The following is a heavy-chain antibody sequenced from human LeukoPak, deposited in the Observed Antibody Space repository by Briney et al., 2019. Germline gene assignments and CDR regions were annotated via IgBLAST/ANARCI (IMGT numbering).Heavy chain of an antibody. CDR2: IIPIFGTA. J-gene: IGHJ4*02. CDR1: GGTFSSCA. Sequence: SEKVSCNGSGGTFSSCAINWVRHAPGQGLEWMGGIIPIFGTANYEQKFQGRVTITADESTSTAYMELSSLRSEDTAVYYCALQPRYFDWFLVWGQGTLVTVSS. D-gene: IGHD3-9*01. V-gene: IGHV1-69*13. CDR3: ALQPRYFDWFLV.